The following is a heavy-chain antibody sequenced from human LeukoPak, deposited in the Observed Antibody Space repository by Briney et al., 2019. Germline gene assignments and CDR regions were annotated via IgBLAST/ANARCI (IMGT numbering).Heavy chain of an antibody. D-gene: IGHD1-1*01. CDR1: GGSISSGDYS. V-gene: IGHV4-30-2*01. CDR3: ARGPFPDDALLYYFDY. Sequence: PSETLSLTCAVSGGSISSGDYSWSWIRQPPGKGLEWIGYIYHSGSTYYNPSLKSRVTISVDRSKNQFSLKLSSVTAADTAVYYCARGPFPDDALLYYFDYWGQGTLVTASS. J-gene: IGHJ4*02. CDR2: IYHSGST.